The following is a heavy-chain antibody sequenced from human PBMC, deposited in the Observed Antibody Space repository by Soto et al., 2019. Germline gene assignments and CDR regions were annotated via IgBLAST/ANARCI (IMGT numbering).Heavy chain of an antibody. D-gene: IGHD6-13*01. CDR2: TYYRSKWYN. Sequence: SQTSSRTGSISGDSVSSNSAAWHWIRQSPSRGLEWLGRTYYRSKWYNDYAVSVKSRITINPDTSKNQFSLQLNSVTPEDTAVYYCARALSAISSCAGTIDYWWQGLVVTVSS. J-gene: IGHJ4*02. CDR3: ARALSAISSCAGTIDY. V-gene: IGHV6-1*01. CDR1: GDSVSSNSAA.